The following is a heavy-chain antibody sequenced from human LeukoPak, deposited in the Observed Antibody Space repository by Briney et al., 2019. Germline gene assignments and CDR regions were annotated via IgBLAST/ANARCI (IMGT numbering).Heavy chain of an antibody. D-gene: IGHD6-6*01. CDR1: GFTFSSYE. CDR3: ARLYSSSSGKAFDG. V-gene: IGHV3-48*03. CDR2: TSSSGRTI. Sequence: RGSRRLSCAASGFTFSSYEMNWVRQAPGKGLEWVSYTSSSGRTIYYADSVKGRFTISRDNAKNSLYLQMNSLRAEDTAVYYCARLYSSSSGKAFDGWGQMTTVTVSS. J-gene: IGHJ3*01.